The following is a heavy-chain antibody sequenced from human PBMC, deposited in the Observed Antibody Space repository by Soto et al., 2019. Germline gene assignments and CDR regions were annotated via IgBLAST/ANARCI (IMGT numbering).Heavy chain of an antibody. CDR2: INHSGST. CDR3: ASPNTVNNGVYYFDY. V-gene: IGHV4-34*01. CDR1: GGSFSGYY. Sequence: AETLSLTCAVYGGSFSGYYWSWIRQPPGKGLEWIGEINHSGSTNYNPSLKSRVTISVDTSKNQFSLKLSSVTAADTAVYYCASPNTVNNGVYYFDYRGQGNLVTVS. D-gene: IGHD4-17*01. J-gene: IGHJ4*02.